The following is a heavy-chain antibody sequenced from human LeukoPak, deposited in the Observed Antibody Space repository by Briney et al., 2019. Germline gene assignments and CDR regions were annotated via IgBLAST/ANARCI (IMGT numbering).Heavy chain of an antibody. Sequence: SETLSLTCAVSGGSISSGGYSWSWIRQPPGKGLEWIGYIYHSGSTYYNPSLKSRVTISVDRSKNQFSLKLSPVTAADTAVYYCARKSYGDSNFDYWGQGTLVTVSS. D-gene: IGHD4-17*01. J-gene: IGHJ4*02. CDR3: ARKSYGDSNFDY. V-gene: IGHV4-30-2*01. CDR1: GGSISSGGYS. CDR2: IYHSGST.